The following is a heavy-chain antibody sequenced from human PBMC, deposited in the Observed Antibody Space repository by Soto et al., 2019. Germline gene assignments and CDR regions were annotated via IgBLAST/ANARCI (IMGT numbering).Heavy chain of an antibody. CDR3: ARPYCSSTSCYQGYAFDI. CDR1: GGSISSGGYY. CDR2: IYYSGST. D-gene: IGHD2-2*01. Sequence: QVQLQESGPGLVKPSQTLSLTCTVSGGSISSGGYYWSWIRQHPGKGLEWIGYIYYSGSTYYNPSLKSRVTISVDTSKNQFPLKLSSVTAADTAVYYCARPYCSSTSCYQGYAFDIWGQGTMVTVSS. V-gene: IGHV4-31*03. J-gene: IGHJ3*02.